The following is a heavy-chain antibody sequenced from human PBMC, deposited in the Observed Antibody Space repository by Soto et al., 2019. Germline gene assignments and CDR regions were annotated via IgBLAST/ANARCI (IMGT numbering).Heavy chain of an antibody. J-gene: IGHJ4*02. CDR3: ACWGHIVPVAPSDFDR. CDR2: ISPDGSDV. Sequence: PWWSLRLSCSASGFPFTNYWMNWVRQTPGKGLMWVSRISPDGSDVGYADSVEGRFTVSRDNAKNTLYLQMHSLRAEDTAMYYCACWGHIVPVAPSDFDRWGQGTQVTVSS. V-gene: IGHV3-74*01. D-gene: IGHD2-8*02. CDR1: GFPFTNYW.